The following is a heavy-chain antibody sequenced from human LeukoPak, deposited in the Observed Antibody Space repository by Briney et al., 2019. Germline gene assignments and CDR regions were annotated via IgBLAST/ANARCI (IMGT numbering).Heavy chain of an antibody. CDR1: GYSISSGYY. D-gene: IGHD3-3*01. J-gene: IGHJ6*03. Sequence: PSETLSLTCAVSGYSISSGYYWGWIRQPPGKGLEWIGSIYHSGSTYYNPSLKSRVTISVDTSKNQFSLKLSSVTAADTAVYYCARERDSWSGYPIYYMDVWGKGTTVTVSS. V-gene: IGHV4-38-2*02. CDR3: ARERDSWSGYPIYYMDV. CDR2: IYHSGST.